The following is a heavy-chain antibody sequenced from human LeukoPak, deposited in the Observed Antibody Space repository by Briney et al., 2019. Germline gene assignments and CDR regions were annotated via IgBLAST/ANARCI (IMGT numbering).Heavy chain of an antibody. V-gene: IGHV1-46*01. CDR3: ARDAVVVVPAAILVSDYYYGMDV. CDR1: GYTFTRYH. CDR2: INPSGGPA. D-gene: IGHD2-2*02. Sequence: GASVTVSCKASGYTFTRYHIHWVRQAPGQGLEWMGVINPSGGPATYAQKFQGRVTLTRDTSTTTVYMEVNSLRSDDTAVYYCARDAVVVVPAAILVSDYYYGMDVWGQGTTVTVSS. J-gene: IGHJ6*02.